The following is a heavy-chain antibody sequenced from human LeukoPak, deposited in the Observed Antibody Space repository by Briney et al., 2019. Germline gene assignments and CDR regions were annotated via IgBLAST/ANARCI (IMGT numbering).Heavy chain of an antibody. V-gene: IGHV3-23*01. CDR1: GFTFSGHN. CDR2: VTGSGDST. D-gene: IGHD3-10*02. J-gene: IGHJ4*02. Sequence: GGSLRLSCAASGFTFSGHNMNWVRQAPGKGLEWVSAVTGSGDSTYYADSVKGRFTISRDNSKNTLYVQMNSLRAEDTAVYYCAKTTYEVREPPDYYFDYWGQGTLVTVSS. CDR3: AKTTYEVREPPDYYFDY.